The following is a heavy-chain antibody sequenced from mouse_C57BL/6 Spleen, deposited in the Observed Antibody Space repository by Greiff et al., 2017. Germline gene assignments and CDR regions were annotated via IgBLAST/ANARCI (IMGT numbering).Heavy chain of an antibody. CDR1: GYTFTSYW. D-gene: IGHD1-1*01. V-gene: IGHV1-69*01. Sequence: QVQLQQPGAELVMPGASVKLSCKASGYTFTSYWMHWVKQRPGQGLAWIGEIDPSDSYTNYNQKFKGKSTLTVDKSSSTAYMQLSSLTSEDSAVYYCARSTTTVVDYWGQGTTLTVSS. J-gene: IGHJ2*01. CDR2: IDPSDSYT. CDR3: ARSTTTVVDY.